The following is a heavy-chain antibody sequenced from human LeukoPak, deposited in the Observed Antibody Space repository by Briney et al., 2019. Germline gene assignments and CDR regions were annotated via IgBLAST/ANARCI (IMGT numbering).Heavy chain of an antibody. V-gene: IGHV1-46*01. D-gene: IGHD3-22*01. CDR3: ARGDHYYDSSGADY. CDR2: INPSGGST. CDR1: GYTFTSYY. J-gene: IGHJ4*02. Sequence: ASVKVSCKASGYTFTSYYMHWVRQAPGQGLEWMGIINPSGGSTNYAQKLQGRVTMTTDTSTSTAYMELRSLRPDDTAVYYCARGDHYYDSSGADYWGQGTLVTVSS.